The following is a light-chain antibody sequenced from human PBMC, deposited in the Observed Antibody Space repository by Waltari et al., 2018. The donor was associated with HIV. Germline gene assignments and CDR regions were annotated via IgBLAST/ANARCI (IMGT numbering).Light chain of an antibody. J-gene: IGLJ1*01. V-gene: IGLV1-44*01. Sequence: QSVLTQPPSMSGTPGQRVTISCSGSTSNIPSTSVNWYQQLPGTAPKLLIYSDNQRPSGVPDRFSGSKSGTSASLAISGLQSDDEADYYCAAWDDSLIAHVFGPGTKVTVL. CDR1: TSNIPSTS. CDR3: AAWDDSLIAHV. CDR2: SDN.